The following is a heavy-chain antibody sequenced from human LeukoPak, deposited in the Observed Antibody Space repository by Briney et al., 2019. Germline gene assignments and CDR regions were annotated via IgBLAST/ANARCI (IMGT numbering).Heavy chain of an antibody. J-gene: IGHJ4*02. CDR3: ARFGYSSGWYI. Sequence: GGSLRLSCVASGFTFSSSWMSWVRQAPGKGLEWVSVIYSGGSTYYADSVKGRFTISRDNSKNTLYLQMNSLIAEDTAVYYCARFGYSSGWYIWGQGTLVTVSS. D-gene: IGHD6-19*01. CDR1: GFTFSSSW. V-gene: IGHV3-53*01. CDR2: IYSGGST.